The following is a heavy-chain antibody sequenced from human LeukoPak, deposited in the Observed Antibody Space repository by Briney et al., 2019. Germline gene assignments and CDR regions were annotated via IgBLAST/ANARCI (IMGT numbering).Heavy chain of an antibody. D-gene: IGHD1-26*01. V-gene: IGHV4-39*07. CDR3: AREGIVGATIDY. CDR2: IYYSGST. J-gene: IGHJ4*02. Sequence: SETLSLTCTVSGGSISSSSYYWGWIRQPPGKGLEWIGSIYYSGSTYYNPSLKSRVTISVDTSKNQFSLKLSSVTAADTAVYYCAREGIVGATIDYWGQGTLVTVSS. CDR1: GGSISSSSYY.